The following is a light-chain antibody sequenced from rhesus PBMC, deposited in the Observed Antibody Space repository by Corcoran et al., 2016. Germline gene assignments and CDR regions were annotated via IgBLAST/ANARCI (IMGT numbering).Light chain of an antibody. Sequence: DIQMTQSPSSLSASVGDRVTITCRASQGITNDLAWYQQKPGETPKLLIYEASSLQSGIPSRFSGSGSWTDFTLTISSLQPEDFATYYCQHYYSTPWTFGQGTKVEIK. CDR2: EAS. V-gene: IGKV1-25*01. CDR3: QHYYSTPWT. J-gene: IGKJ1*01. CDR1: QGITND.